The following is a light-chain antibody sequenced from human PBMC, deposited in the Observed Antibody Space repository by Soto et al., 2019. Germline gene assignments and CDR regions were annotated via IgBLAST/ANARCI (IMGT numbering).Light chain of an antibody. CDR2: GAS. CDR3: QHYNNWPPWT. V-gene: IGKV3-15*01. CDR1: QSVSSSY. J-gene: IGKJ1*01. Sequence: EIVLTQSPDTLSLSPGERATLSCRASQSVSSSYLAWYQQKPGQAPRLLIYGASTRATGIPARFSGSGSGTEFTLTISSLQSEDFAVYYCQHYNNWPPWTFGQGTKVDIK.